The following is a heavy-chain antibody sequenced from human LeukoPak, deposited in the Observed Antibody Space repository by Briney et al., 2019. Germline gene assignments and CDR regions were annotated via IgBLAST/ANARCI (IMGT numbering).Heavy chain of an antibody. J-gene: IGHJ4*02. CDR2: IYYSGST. V-gene: IGHV4-39*01. CDR1: GDSIGSNTYY. CDR3: ASGMGATPYYFDY. Sequence: PSETLSLTCTVSGDSIGSNTYYWGWIRQPPGKGLEWIGTIYYSGSTDYNPSLKSRVTISVDTSKNQFSLKLGSVTAADTAVYYCASGMGATPYYFDYWSQGTLVTVSS. D-gene: IGHD1-26*01.